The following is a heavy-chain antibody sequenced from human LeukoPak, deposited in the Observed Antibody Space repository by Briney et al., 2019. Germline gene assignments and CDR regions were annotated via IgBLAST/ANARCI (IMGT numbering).Heavy chain of an antibody. D-gene: IGHD3/OR15-3a*01. CDR2: IFPIFDSP. Sequence: GAAVKVTCKASGGTSGGYGISWVRLAPEQGLEWMGVIFPIFDSPNYAQKFLGRLSITADESTGKAYMELNILKSDDTAMYYCARWGHSTLDYYFDYWGQGTLVTVSS. CDR1: GGTSGGYG. V-gene: IGHV1-69*13. J-gene: IGHJ4*02. CDR3: ARWGHSTLDYYFDY.